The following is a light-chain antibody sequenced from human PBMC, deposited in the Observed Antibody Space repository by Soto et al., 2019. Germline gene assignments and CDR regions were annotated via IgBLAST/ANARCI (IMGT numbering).Light chain of an antibody. CDR3: QSYDSSLSGPYV. V-gene: IGLV1-40*01. Sequence: QSVLTQPPSVSGAPGQRDTISCTGSSSNIGAGYDVHWYQQLPGTAPKLLIYGNSNRPSGVPDRFSGSKSGTSASLAITGLQAEDEADYYCQSYDSSLSGPYVFGTRTKLTVL. CDR2: GNS. CDR1: SSNIGAGYD. J-gene: IGLJ1*01.